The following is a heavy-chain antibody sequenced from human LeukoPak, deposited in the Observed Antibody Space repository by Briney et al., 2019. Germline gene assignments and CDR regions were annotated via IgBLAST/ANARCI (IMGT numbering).Heavy chain of an antibody. CDR2: INPASGDT. CDR1: GYTFSAYY. J-gene: IGHJ4*02. Sequence: GASVKVSCKGSGYTFSAYYMYWVRQVPGQGLEWMGWINPASGDTNYAQKFQGRVTMTRDTSTSIVYMDLSSLTSEDTAVYYCARGLLHSDYWGQGTLVTVSS. V-gene: IGHV1-2*02. CDR3: ARGLLHSDY.